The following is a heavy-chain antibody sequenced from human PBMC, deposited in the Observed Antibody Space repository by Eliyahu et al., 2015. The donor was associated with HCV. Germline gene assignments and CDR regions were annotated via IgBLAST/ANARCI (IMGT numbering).Heavy chain of an antibody. J-gene: IGHJ4*02. V-gene: IGHV3-23*01. D-gene: IGHD3-16*02. Sequence: EVQLLESGGGLVQPGGSLRLSCAASGFTFSSYAXSWVRQAPGKGLEWVSAISGXGGSTYYADSVKGRFTISRDNSKNTLYLQMNSLRAEDTAVYYCAKDQQAYDYIWGSYPPFDYWGQGTLVTVSS. CDR2: ISGXGGST. CDR3: AKDQQAYDYIWGSYPPFDY. CDR1: GFTFSSYA.